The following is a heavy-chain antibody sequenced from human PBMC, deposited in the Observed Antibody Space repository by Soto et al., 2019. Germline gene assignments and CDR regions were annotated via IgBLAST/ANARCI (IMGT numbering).Heavy chain of an antibody. J-gene: IGHJ4*02. CDR3: AKVRTGSGDDLDG. Sequence: SETLSLTCAVSGGSISSGGYSWSWIRQPPGKGLEWIGYMYHSGSTYYNPSLKSRVTISVDRSKDQFALKLSSGTAADTAVYYGAKVRTGSGDDLDGWGRGTLVTGS. V-gene: IGHV4-30-2*01. D-gene: IGHD6-25*01. CDR1: GGSISSGGYS. CDR2: MYHSGST.